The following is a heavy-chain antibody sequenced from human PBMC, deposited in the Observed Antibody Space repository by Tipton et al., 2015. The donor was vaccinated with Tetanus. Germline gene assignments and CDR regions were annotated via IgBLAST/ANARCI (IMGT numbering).Heavy chain of an antibody. Sequence: LRLSCTVSGGSISSYYWSWIRQPPGKGLEWIGYIYYSGSTNYNPSLKSRVTISVDTSKNQFSLELSSVTAADTAVYYCARGTGDYWDQGTLVTVSS. D-gene: IGHD1-14*01. CDR2: IYYSGST. CDR1: GGSISSYY. V-gene: IGHV4-59*01. J-gene: IGHJ4*02. CDR3: ARGTGDY.